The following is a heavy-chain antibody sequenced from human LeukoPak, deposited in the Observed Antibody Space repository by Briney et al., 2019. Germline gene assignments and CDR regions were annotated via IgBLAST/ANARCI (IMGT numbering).Heavy chain of an antibody. D-gene: IGHD4-17*01. J-gene: IGHJ5*02. V-gene: IGHV4-34*01. CDR3: ATASRRDYGDYGTDAGLSWFDP. CDR1: GGSFSSYY. Sequence: PSETLSLTCAVYGGSFSSYYWSWIRQPPGKGLEWIGEINHSGTTNYNPSLKSRVTISVDTSKNQFSLKLSSVTAADTAVYYCATASRRDYGDYGTDAGLSWFDPWGQGTLVTVPS. CDR2: INHSGTT.